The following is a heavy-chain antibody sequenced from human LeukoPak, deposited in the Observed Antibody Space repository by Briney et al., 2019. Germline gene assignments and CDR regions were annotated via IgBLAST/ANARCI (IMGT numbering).Heavy chain of an antibody. CDR1: GGSISTNNW. CDR2: IYHSGST. CDR3: ARKIAVAPYYFDY. J-gene: IGHJ4*02. Sequence: SETLSLTCAVPGGSISTNNWWSWVRLPPGKGLEWIGEIYHSGSTNYDPSLKSRVTISVDKSKNQFSLELSSVTAADTAVYYCARKIAVAPYYFDYWGQGTLVTVSS. D-gene: IGHD6-19*01. V-gene: IGHV4-4*02.